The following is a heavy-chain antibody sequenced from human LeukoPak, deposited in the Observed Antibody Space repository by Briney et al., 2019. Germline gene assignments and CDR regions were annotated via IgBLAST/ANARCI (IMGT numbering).Heavy chain of an antibody. CDR3: AREEGAPIAAANI. Sequence: ASVKVSCKASGYIFTSYSISWVRQAPGQGLEWMGWISAYNGDTNYVQQLQGRVTMTTDTSTSTAYMELKSLRSDDTAVYYCAREEGAPIAAANIWGLGTKVTVSS. V-gene: IGHV1-18*01. CDR1: GYIFTSYS. J-gene: IGHJ3*02. CDR2: ISAYNGDT. D-gene: IGHD6-13*01.